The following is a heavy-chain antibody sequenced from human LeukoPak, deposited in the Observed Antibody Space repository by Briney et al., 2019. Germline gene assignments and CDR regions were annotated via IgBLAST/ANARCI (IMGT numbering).Heavy chain of an antibody. V-gene: IGHV3-48*01. CDR2: TSSSSDPI. J-gene: IGHJ4*02. Sequence: PGGSLRLSCAASGFTFSSYSMNWVRQAPEKGLEWVSYTSSSSDPIYYADSVKGRFTISRDSAKNSLYLKMNSLRAEDTAVYYCARAYGGNPFDYRGQGTLVTVSS. CDR1: GFTFSSYS. D-gene: IGHD4-23*01. CDR3: ARAYGGNPFDY.